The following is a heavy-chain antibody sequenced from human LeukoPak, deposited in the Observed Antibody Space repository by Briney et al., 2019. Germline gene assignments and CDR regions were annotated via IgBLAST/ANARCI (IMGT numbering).Heavy chain of an antibody. D-gene: IGHD3-10*01. CDR2: IYTSGST. V-gene: IGHV4-4*07. CDR3: AREGRGVIITGGDAFDI. Sequence: PSETLSLTCTVSGGSISSYYWSWIRQPAGKGLEWIGRIYTSGSTNYNPSLKSRVTMSVDTSKNQFSLKLSPVTAADTAVYYCAREGRGVIITGGDAFDIWGQGTMVTVSS. CDR1: GGSISSYY. J-gene: IGHJ3*02.